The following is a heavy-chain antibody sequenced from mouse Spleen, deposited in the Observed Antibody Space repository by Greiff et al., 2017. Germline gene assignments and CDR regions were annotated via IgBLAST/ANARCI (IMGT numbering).Heavy chain of an antibody. CDR2: ISNLAYSI. V-gene: IGHV5-15*04. CDR3: ARQEAYYSNYGFAY. D-gene: IGHD2-5*01. CDR1: GFTFSDYG. Sequence: EVKLVESGGGLVKPGGSLKLSCAASGFTFSDYGMAWVRQAPGKGPEWVAFISNLAYSIYYADTVTGRFTISRENAKNTLYLEMSSLRSEDTAMYYCARQEAYYSNYGFAYWGQGTLVTVSA. J-gene: IGHJ3*01.